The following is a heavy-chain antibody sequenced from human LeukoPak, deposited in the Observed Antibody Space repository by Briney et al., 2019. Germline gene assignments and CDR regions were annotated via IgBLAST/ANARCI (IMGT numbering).Heavy chain of an antibody. J-gene: IGHJ4*02. V-gene: IGHV3-23*01. CDR1: GFTFSSYA. D-gene: IGHD6-19*01. CDR3: AKDYSSGWFIDY. CDR2: ITDNSAYT. Sequence: GGSLRLSCAASGFTFSSYAMTWVRQALGKGLEWVSAITDNSAYTYYADSVKGRFTISRDNSKNTLYLQMNSLRAEDTAVYYCAKDYSSGWFIDYWGQGTLVTVSS.